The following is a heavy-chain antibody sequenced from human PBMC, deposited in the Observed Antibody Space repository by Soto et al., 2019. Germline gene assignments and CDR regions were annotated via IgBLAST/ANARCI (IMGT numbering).Heavy chain of an antibody. CDR1: VVSITSANW. V-gene: IGHV4-4*02. Sequence: XETLSLTCALSVVSITSANWWTWVRQPPGGGLEWIGEISHSGITNYKASLKSRVTMSVDKTKNDVSLKLTSVTAADTAVYYCARVIRGWFEPLGPGTPVNVSS. CDR2: ISHSGIT. CDR3: ARVIRGWFEP. J-gene: IGHJ5*02.